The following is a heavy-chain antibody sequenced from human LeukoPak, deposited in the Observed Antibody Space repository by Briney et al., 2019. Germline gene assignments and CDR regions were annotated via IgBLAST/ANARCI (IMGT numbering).Heavy chain of an antibody. J-gene: IGHJ4*02. CDR2: ISYDGSNK. CDR3: ARDFSRYSGIGGY. D-gene: IGHD1-26*01. V-gene: IGHV3-30-3*01. CDR1: GFTFSSYA. Sequence: PGGSLRLSCAASGFTFSSYAMHWVRQAPGKGLEWVAVISYDGSNKYYADSVKGRFTISRDNSKNTLYLQMNSLRAEDTAVYYCARDFSRYSGIGGYWGQGTLVTVSS.